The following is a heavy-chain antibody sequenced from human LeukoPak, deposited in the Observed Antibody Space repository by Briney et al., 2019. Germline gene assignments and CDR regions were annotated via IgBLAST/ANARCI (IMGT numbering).Heavy chain of an antibody. J-gene: IGHJ4*02. Sequence: SGGSLRLSCAASGLTLSNYWMDWVRQAPGKGLEWVANIKQDGSEKNYVDSVKGRFIISRDNAKNSLYLQMNTLRADDTAVYYCARDGFGTGSNWGQGTLVTVSS. V-gene: IGHV3-7*03. CDR3: ARDGFGTGSN. CDR1: GLTLSNYW. D-gene: IGHD3-16*01. CDR2: IKQDGSEK.